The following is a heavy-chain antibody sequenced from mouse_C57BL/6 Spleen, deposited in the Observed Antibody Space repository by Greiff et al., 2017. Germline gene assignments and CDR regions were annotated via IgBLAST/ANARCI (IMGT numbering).Heavy chain of an antibody. CDR1: GFTFSSYA. V-gene: IGHV5-4*03. CDR3: ARSTMVTTVYYYAMDY. D-gene: IGHD2-2*01. Sequence: EVKLVESGGGLVKPGGSLKLSCAASGFTFSSYAMSWVRQTPEKRLEWVATISDGGSYTYYPDNVKGRFTISRDNAKNNLYLQMSHLKSEDTAMYYCARSTMVTTVYYYAMDYWGQGTSVTVSS. J-gene: IGHJ4*01. CDR2: ISDGGSYT.